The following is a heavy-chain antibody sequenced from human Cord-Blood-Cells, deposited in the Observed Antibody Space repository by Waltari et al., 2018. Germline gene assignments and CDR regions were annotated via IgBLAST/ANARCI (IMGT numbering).Heavy chain of an antibody. Sequence: QVQLVQSGAEVKKPGASVKVSCKASGYPFTGYYMHWLRQAPGQGLEWMGWINPNSGGTNYAQKFQGRVTMTRDTSISTAYMELSRLRSDDTAVYYCATIFEDSSSSKDYWGQGTLVTVSS. CDR3: ATIFEDSSSSKDY. J-gene: IGHJ4*02. CDR1: GYPFTGYY. V-gene: IGHV1-2*02. CDR2: INPNSGGT. D-gene: IGHD6-6*01.